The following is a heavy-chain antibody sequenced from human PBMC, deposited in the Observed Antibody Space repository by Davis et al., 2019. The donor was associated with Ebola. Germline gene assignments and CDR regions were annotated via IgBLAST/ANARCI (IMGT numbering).Heavy chain of an antibody. V-gene: IGHV3-7*03. CDR3: VKDRPGAFDF. J-gene: IGHJ4*02. CDR2: IKKDGSEK. CDR1: GFTFSSYW. D-gene: IGHD3-10*01. Sequence: PGGSLRLSCAASGFTFSSYWMNWVRQAPGKGLEWVANIKKDGSEKNYVDSVKGRFTISRDNSKNSLYLQMNSLRAEDTALYYCVKDRPGAFDFWGQGTLVTVSS.